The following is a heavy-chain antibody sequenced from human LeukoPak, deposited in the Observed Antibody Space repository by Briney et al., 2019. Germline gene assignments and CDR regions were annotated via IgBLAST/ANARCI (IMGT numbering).Heavy chain of an antibody. J-gene: IGHJ4*02. CDR1: GFTSDDYA. CDR3: ARGNAFGVDY. D-gene: IGHD3-16*01. V-gene: IGHV3-9*02. Sequence: GGSLRLSCAASGFTSDDYAMHWVRQAPGKGLEWVSGISWNSGSIGYADSVKGRFTISRDNAKNSLYLQMNSLRAEDTALYYCARGNAFGVDYWGQGTLVTVSS. CDR2: ISWNSGSI.